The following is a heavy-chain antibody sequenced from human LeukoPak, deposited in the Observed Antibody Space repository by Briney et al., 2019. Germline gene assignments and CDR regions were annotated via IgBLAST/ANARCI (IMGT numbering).Heavy chain of an antibody. J-gene: IGHJ4*02. CDR1: GFSFSDYY. CDR3: ARGARWGYNFDS. V-gene: IGHV3-11*01. CDR2: ISSTGTTV. Sequence: PGGSLRLSCAVSGFSFSDYYINWIRQAPGKGLEWISYISSTGTTVQYADSVKGRFTLSRDNAKNSLYLQMNSLRAEDTAGYYCARGARWGYNFDSWGQRNLVTVSS. D-gene: IGHD5-24*01.